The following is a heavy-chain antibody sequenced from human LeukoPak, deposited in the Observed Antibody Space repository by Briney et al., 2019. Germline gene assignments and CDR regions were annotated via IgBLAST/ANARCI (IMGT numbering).Heavy chain of an antibody. J-gene: IGHJ6*03. CDR1: GYSFTSYG. D-gene: IGHD6-13*01. V-gene: IGHV1-18*01. CDR2: ISAYNGNT. CDR3: AGDTSSGWYQYYYYYMDV. Sequence: ASVKVSCKASGYSFTSYGISWVRQAPGQGLEWMGWISAYNGNTNYAQKLQGRVTMTTDTSTSTAYMELRSLRSDDTAVYYCAGDTSSGWYQYYYYYMDVWGNGTTVTVSS.